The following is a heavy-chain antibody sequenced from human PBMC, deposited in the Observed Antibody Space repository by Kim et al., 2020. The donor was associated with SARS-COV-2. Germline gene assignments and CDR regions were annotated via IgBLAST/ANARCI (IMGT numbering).Heavy chain of an antibody. D-gene: IGHD3-22*01. CDR2: ISGSGGST. CDR1: GFTFSSYA. J-gene: IGHJ5*02. Sequence: GGSLRLSCAASGFTFSSYAMSWVRQAPGKGLEWVSAISGSGGSTYYADSVKGRFTISRDNSKNTLYLQMNSLRAEDTAVYYCAKESDTYYYDSSGYKNWFDPWGQGTLVTVSS. V-gene: IGHV3-23*01. CDR3: AKESDTYYYDSSGYKNWFDP.